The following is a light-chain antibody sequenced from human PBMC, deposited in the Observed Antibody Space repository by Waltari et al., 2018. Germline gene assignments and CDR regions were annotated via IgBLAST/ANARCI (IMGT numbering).Light chain of an antibody. Sequence: QSALTQTATVSGSPGQSIPISCSGASSDIGKDNLVPWYQQHPGKAPTLIVYDVDKRPSGVSNRFSGSKSGNTAFLTISGLQTADEADYYCCSYAGSAVSVFGGGTKLTVL. V-gene: IGLV2-23*02. CDR1: SSDIGKDNL. CDR2: DVD. J-gene: IGLJ3*02. CDR3: CSYAGSAVSV.